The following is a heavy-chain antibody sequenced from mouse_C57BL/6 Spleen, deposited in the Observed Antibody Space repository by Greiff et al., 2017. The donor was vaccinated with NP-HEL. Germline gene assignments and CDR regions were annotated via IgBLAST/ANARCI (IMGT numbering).Heavy chain of an antibody. Sequence: EVQVVESGGGLVKPGGSLKLSCAASGFTFSSYAMSWVRQTPEKRLEWVATISDGGSYTYYPDNVKGRFTISRDNAKNNLYLQMSHLKSEDTAMYYCARGAVITTVVASFDYWGQGTTLTVSS. D-gene: IGHD1-1*01. CDR1: GFTFSSYA. V-gene: IGHV5-4*01. CDR3: ARGAVITTVVASFDY. CDR2: ISDGGSYT. J-gene: IGHJ2*01.